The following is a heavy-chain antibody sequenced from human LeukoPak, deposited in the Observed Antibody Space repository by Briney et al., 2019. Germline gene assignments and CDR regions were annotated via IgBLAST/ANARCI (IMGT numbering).Heavy chain of an antibody. J-gene: IGHJ4*02. D-gene: IGHD6-6*01. CDR3: ARDSSSEGPLDY. CDR2: IRSKANNYAT. CDR1: GFTFSASA. V-gene: IGHV3-73*01. Sequence: GGSLRLSCAASGFTFSASAVHWVRQASGKGLEWIGRIRSKANNYATAYAGSLKGRFTVSRDDSKNTAYLQMNSLKTEDSAVYFCARDSSSEGPLDYWGQGTLVAVSS.